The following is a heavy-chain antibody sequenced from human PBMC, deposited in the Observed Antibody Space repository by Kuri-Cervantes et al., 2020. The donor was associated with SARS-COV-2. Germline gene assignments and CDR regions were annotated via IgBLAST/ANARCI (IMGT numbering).Heavy chain of an antibody. CDR2: IYYSGST. V-gene: IGHV4-39*01. D-gene: IGHD2-2*01. CDR3: ATVIVVVPAAIGWSWFDP. CDR1: GGSISSSSYY. J-gene: IGHJ5*02. Sequence: ESLKISCTVPGGSISSSSYYWGWIRQPPGKGLEWIGSIYYSGSTYYSPSLKSRVTISVDTSKNQFSLRLSSVTAADTAVYYCATVIVVVPAAIGWSWFDPWGQGTLVTVSS.